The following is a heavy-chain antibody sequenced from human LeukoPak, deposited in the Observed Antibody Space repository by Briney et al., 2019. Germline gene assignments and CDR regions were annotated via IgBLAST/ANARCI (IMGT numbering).Heavy chain of an antibody. CDR3: AKDLVVPAATFYFDY. D-gene: IGHD2-2*01. J-gene: IGHJ4*02. CDR2: IRGSGGST. Sequence: GGSLRLPCAASGFTLSSHAMRWVCHAPGTALDRPSPIRGSGGSTYYADSVKGRFTISRDNSKNTLYLQMNSLRAEDTAVYYCAKDLVVPAATFYFDYWGQGTLVTVSS. CDR1: GFTLSSHA. V-gene: IGHV3-23*01.